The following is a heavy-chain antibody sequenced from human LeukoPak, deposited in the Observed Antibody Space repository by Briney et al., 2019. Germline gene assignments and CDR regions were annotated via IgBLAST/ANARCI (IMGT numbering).Heavy chain of an antibody. Sequence: ASVKVSCKASGYTFGAYYMYWVRQAPGQGLERMGWISAYNGNTNYAQKLQGRVTMTTDTSTSTAYMELRSPRSDDTAVYYCARDNANYDSSGYCVYWGQGTLVTVSS. V-gene: IGHV1-18*04. J-gene: IGHJ4*02. CDR2: ISAYNGNT. CDR1: GYTFGAYY. CDR3: ARDNANYDSSGYCVY. D-gene: IGHD3-22*01.